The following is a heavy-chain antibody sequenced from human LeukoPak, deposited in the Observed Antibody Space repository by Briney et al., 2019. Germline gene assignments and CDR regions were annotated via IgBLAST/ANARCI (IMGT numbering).Heavy chain of an antibody. D-gene: IGHD3-22*01. Sequence: TVKVSCTASGGTFSSYAISWVRQAPGQGVWWMGGIIPIFGTANYAQKFQDRITITTDEAASTAYMELSSLRSEDTAVYYCARGKDYYDSSGYYEHWGQGTLVTVSS. V-gene: IGHV1-69*05. CDR2: IIPIFGTA. J-gene: IGHJ4*02. CDR1: GGTFSSYA. CDR3: ARGKDYYDSSGYYEH.